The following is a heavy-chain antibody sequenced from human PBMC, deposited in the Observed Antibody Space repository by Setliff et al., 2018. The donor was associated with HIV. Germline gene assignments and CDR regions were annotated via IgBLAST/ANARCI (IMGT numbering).Heavy chain of an antibody. J-gene: IGHJ3*02. CDR2: IFYTGST. CDR3: ARLNDWRHTFDI. D-gene: IGHD3-9*01. Sequence: SETLSLTCTVSGVSTSSTSHYWGWIRQPPGKGLEWIGYIFYTGSTYYSPSLKSRVTISVDTSKNQFSLRLSSVTAADTAVYYCARLNDWRHTFDIWGQGITVTVSS. CDR1: GVSTSSTSHY. V-gene: IGHV4-39*07.